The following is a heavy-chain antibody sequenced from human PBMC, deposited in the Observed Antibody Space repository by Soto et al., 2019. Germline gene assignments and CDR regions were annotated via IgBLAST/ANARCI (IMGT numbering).Heavy chain of an antibody. D-gene: IGHD2-2*01. CDR2: IYHSGST. J-gene: IGHJ4*02. CDR1: GASISGGGYY. CDR3: ARYTSSSFDY. V-gene: IGHV4-31*03. Sequence: PSETLSLTCSVSGASISGGGYYWSWIRQHPGKGLEWLGYIYHSGSTYYSPSLNSRIALSTDASKSQFSLRLSSVTAADTDVYYCARYTSSSFDYWGPGTLVTVSS.